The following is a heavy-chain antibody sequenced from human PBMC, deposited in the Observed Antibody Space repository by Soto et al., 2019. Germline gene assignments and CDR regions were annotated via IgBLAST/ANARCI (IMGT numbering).Heavy chain of an antibody. CDR3: ARGLTIAAAGTWWFDP. V-gene: IGHV4-61*01. CDR2: TYYSGST. J-gene: IGHJ5*02. CDR1: GGSVSSGSYY. D-gene: IGHD6-13*01. Sequence: SETLSLTCTVSGGSVSSGSYYWSWIRQPPGKGLEWIGYTYYSGSTNYNPSLKSRVTISVDTSKNQFSLKLSSVTAADTAVYYCARGLTIAAAGTWWFDPWGQGTLVTVSS.